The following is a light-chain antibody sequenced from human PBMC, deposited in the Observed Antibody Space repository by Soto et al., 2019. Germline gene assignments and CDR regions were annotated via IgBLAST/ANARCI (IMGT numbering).Light chain of an antibody. Sequence: EMALTHSPDTLCVCPGDRATLSWRASQSISSNLSWYQQKPGQAPRLLMFRTSSRATGFPARFSGSGSGTEFNLTISSLQPDDFATYYCQQYYSFPITFGQGTRLEIK. V-gene: IGKV3-15*01. J-gene: IGKJ5*01. CDR3: QQYYSFPIT. CDR2: RTS. CDR1: QSISSN.